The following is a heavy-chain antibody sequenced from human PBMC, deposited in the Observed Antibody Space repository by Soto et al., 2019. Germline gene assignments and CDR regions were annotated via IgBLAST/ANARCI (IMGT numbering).Heavy chain of an antibody. D-gene: IGHD3-10*01. J-gene: IGHJ5*02. CDR3: AYYGSGRALDP. CDR1: GGSISSYY. Sequence: PSETLSLTCTVSGGSISSYYWSWIRQPPGKGLEWIGYIYYSGSTNYNPSLKSRVTISVDTSKNQFSLKLSSVTAADTAVYYCAYYGSGRALDPWGQGTLVTVSS. V-gene: IGHV4-59*01. CDR2: IYYSGST.